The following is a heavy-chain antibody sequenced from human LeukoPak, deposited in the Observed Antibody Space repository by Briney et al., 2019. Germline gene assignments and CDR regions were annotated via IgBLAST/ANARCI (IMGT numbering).Heavy chain of an antibody. V-gene: IGHV3-23*01. J-gene: IGHJ4*02. CDR3: AKVDY. CDR2: ISGSGGST. CDR1: GFTVNSND. Sequence: GGSLRLSCTVSGFTVNSNDMNWVRQAPGKGLEWVSAISGSGGSTYYADSVKGRFTISRDNSKNTLYLQMNSLRAEDTAVYYCAKVDYWGQGTLVTVSS.